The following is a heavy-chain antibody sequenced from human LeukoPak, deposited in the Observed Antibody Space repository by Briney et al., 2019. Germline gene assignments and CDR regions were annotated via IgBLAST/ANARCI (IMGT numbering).Heavy chain of an antibody. CDR3: ARQWGFYHSGSSLYYFDY. J-gene: IGHJ4*02. V-gene: IGHV1-2*02. CDR1: GYTFTGYN. Sequence: ASVKVSCKASGYTFTGYNIFWVRQAPGQGLESMGWITPRTGGTKYGQKFQGRVTMTLDTSVSTAYMELSSLRSDDTAIYYCARQWGFYHSGSSLYYFDYWGQGTLVTVSS. CDR2: ITPRTGGT. D-gene: IGHD3-10*01.